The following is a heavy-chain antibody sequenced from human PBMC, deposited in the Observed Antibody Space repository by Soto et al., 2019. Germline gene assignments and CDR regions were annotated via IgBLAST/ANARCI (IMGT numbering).Heavy chain of an antibody. J-gene: IGHJ6*02. CDR3: ARAPSYYDILTGYYTPSYYYYGMDV. V-gene: IGHV6-1*01. CDR2: TYYRSKWYN. CDR1: GDSVSSSSVT. Sequence: SQTLSLTCAISGDSVSSSSVTLNWIRQSPSRGLEWLGRTYYRSKWYNDYAVSVKSRITINPDTPKNQFSLQLNSVTPEDTAVYYCARAPSYYDILTGYYTPSYYYYGMDVWGQGTTVTVSS. D-gene: IGHD3-9*01.